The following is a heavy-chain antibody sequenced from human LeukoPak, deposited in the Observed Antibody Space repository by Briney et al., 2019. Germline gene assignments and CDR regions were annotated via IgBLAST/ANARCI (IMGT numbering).Heavy chain of an antibody. J-gene: IGHJ4*02. Sequence: ASVKVSCKTSGYTFIDYGISWVRQAPGQGLEWMGWISPYNGNTNSAQMVQGRLTMTTDTSTSTAYMELSSLRSEDTAVYYCARRSDDYDSSAYYHWGQGTLVTVSS. CDR2: ISPYNGNT. D-gene: IGHD3-22*01. V-gene: IGHV1-18*01. CDR1: GYTFIDYG. CDR3: ARRSDDYDSSAYYH.